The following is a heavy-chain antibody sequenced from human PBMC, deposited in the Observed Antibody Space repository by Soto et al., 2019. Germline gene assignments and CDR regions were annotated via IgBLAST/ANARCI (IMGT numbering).Heavy chain of an antibody. CDR3: ARGTQTAGFDY. V-gene: IGHV3-33*01. D-gene: IGHD6-13*01. CDR1: GFTFSSYG. J-gene: IGHJ4*02. Sequence: QVQLVESGGGVVQPGRSLRLSCAASGFTFSSYGMHWVRQAPGKGLEWVAVIWYDRSNKYYADSVKGRFTISRDNSKNTLYLQMNSLRAEDTAVYYCARGTQTAGFDYWGQGTLVTVSS. CDR2: IWYDRSNK.